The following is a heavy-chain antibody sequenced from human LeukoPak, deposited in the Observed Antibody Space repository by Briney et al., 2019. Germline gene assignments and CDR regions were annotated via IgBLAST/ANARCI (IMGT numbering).Heavy chain of an antibody. CDR1: GFAFSNAW. J-gene: IGHJ5*02. D-gene: IGHD3-22*01. CDR2: IRSNSDGGTI. Sequence: AGGSLRLSCATSGFAFSNAWMNWVRQAPGKGLEWVGRIRSNSDGGTIDYAAPVKGRFTLSRDDSKTTLYLQMNSLQTEDTAVYYCATDFYDSTWGQGTLVTVSS. CDR3: ATDFYDST. V-gene: IGHV3-15*07.